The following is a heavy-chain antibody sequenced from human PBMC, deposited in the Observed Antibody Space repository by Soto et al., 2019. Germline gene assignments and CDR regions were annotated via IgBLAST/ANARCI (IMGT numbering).Heavy chain of an antibody. J-gene: IGHJ2*01. CDR2: IRGGGTNT. CDR3: AKMDGNYPYWFFDV. Sequence: VHLLESGGGLVQPGGSLILSCTASGFTFSNYGMSWVRQAPGKGLEWVSTIRGGGTNTYFADSVKGRFTISRDNSRNTLWLKVNSLRADDTAVYYCAKMDGNYPYWFFDVWGRGTLVAVSS. V-gene: IGHV3-23*01. D-gene: IGHD1-7*01. CDR1: GFTFSNYG.